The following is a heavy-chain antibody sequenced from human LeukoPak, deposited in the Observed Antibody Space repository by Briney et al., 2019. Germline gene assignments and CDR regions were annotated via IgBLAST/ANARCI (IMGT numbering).Heavy chain of an antibody. J-gene: IGHJ4*02. V-gene: IGHV1-2*02. CDR1: GGTFSSYA. CDR2: INPNSGDT. Sequence: GASVKVSCKASGGTFSSYATSWVRQAPGQGLEWMGWINPNSGDTNYAQKFQGRVTMARDTSINTAYMELSRLTSDDTAVYHCARDGRGGLSADYWGQGTLVTVSS. CDR3: ARDGRGGLSADY. D-gene: IGHD3-10*01.